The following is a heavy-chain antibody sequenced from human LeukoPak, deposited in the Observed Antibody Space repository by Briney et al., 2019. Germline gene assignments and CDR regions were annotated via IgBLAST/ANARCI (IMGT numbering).Heavy chain of an antibody. D-gene: IGHD3-10*01. CDR1: GGSFSGYY. CDR2: IYHSGST. CDR3: ARRRGTMVRGVIRQYNWFDP. J-gene: IGHJ5*02. Sequence: SETLSLTCAVYGGSFSGYYWSWIRQPPGKGLEWIGSIYHSGSTYYNPSLKSRVTISVDTSKNQFSLKLSSVTAADTAVYYCARRRGTMVRGVIRQYNWFDPWGQGTLVTVSS. V-gene: IGHV4-34*01.